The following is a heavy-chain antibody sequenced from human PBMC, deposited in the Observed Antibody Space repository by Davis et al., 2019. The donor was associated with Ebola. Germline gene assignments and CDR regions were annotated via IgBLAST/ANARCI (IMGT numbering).Heavy chain of an antibody. V-gene: IGHV6-1*01. Sequence: HSQTLSLTCVISGDSVSSGGWNWIRQSPSRGLEWLARTYYNSKWFIDYEISVKSRISINPDTSKNQFSLQLTSVTPEDTAVYYCARGWLRSGFDYWGQGTLVIVSS. J-gene: IGHJ4*02. D-gene: IGHD5-12*01. CDR3: ARGWLRSGFDY. CDR1: GDSVSSGG. CDR2: TYYNSKWFI.